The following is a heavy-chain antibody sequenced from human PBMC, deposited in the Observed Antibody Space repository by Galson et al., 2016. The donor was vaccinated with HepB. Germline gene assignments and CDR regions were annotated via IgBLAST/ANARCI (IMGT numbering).Heavy chain of an antibody. J-gene: IGHJ5*02. CDR1: CGSINSGGYY. D-gene: IGHD1-26*01. CDR2: ISYSGST. CDR3: ARAYSGSYCFDP. V-gene: IGHV4-31*03. Sequence: TLSLTCSVSCGSINSGGYYWSWIRHHPGKGLEWIGYISYSGSTYYNPSLRSRVTISIDTSKNQFSLNLSSMTAADTAVYYCARAYSGSYCFDPWGQGSLVTVSS.